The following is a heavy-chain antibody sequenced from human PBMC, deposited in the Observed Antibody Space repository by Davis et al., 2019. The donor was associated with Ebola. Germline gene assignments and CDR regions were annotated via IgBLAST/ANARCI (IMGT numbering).Heavy chain of an antibody. CDR2: IIPILGIA. V-gene: IGHV1-69*10. J-gene: IGHJ4*02. CDR1: GGTFSNYA. CDR3: ASLTGLGY. D-gene: IGHD3/OR15-3a*01. Sequence: SVKVSCKASGGTFSNYAINWVRQAPGQGLEWMGGIIPILGIADYAQNFQGRLTITADESTSTAYMELSSLRSDGTALYYCASLTGLGYWGQGTLVTVSS.